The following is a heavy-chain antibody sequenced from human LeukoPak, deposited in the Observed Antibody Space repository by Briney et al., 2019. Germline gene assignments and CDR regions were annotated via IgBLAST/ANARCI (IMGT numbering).Heavy chain of an antibody. D-gene: IGHD3-10*01. Sequence: GGWLQISCRGAGGSFTSYWIGWGGRMAGKGGEGMGIIYPGDCDTRYSPSFQGTVAISADKSISTAYLQWSSLKASDTAMYYCARYYGSGSYPTLSFDSWGQGPLVTVSS. CDR3: ARYYGSGSYPTLSFDS. V-gene: IGHV5-51*01. CDR1: GGSFTSYW. J-gene: IGHJ4*02. CDR2: IYPGDCDT.